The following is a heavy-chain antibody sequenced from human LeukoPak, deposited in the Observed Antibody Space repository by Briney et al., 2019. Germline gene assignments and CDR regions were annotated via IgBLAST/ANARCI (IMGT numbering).Heavy chain of an antibody. J-gene: IGHJ3*02. Sequence: SETLSLTCTVSGGSISSGGYYWSWIRQPPGKSLEWIGYIYHSGSTYYNLSLKSRVTISVDRSKNQFSLKLSSVTAADTAVYYCARDDNSGSYAPINDAFDIWGQGTMVTVSS. D-gene: IGHD1-26*01. CDR3: ARDDNSGSYAPINDAFDI. CDR1: GGSISSGGYY. CDR2: IYHSGST. V-gene: IGHV4-30-2*01.